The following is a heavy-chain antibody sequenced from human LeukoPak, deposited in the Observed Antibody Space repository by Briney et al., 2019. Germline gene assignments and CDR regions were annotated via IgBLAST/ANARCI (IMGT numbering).Heavy chain of an antibody. CDR3: TASPYSSDWYVDY. D-gene: IGHD6-19*01. Sequence: GESLEISCKGSGYSFTSYWIGWVRQMPGKGLEWMGIIYPGDSDTRYSPSFQGQVTSSADKSISTAYLQWSSLKASDTAMYYCTASPYSSDWYVDYWGQGALVTVSS. CDR2: IYPGDSDT. CDR1: GYSFTSYW. J-gene: IGHJ4*02. V-gene: IGHV5-51*01.